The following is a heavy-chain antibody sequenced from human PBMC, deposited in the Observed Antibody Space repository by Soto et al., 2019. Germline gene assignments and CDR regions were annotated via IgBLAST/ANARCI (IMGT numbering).Heavy chain of an antibody. CDR3: ARDLWGDYKGPFEP. CDR1: GGSISSGDYY. CDR2: IYYSGST. D-gene: IGHD4-17*01. Sequence: SETLSLTCTVSGGSISSGDYYWSWIRQPPGKGLEWIGYIYYSGSTYYNPSLKSRVTISVDTSKNQFSLKLSSVTAADTAVYYCARDLWGDYKGPFEPWGQGTLVTV. V-gene: IGHV4-30-4*01. J-gene: IGHJ5*02.